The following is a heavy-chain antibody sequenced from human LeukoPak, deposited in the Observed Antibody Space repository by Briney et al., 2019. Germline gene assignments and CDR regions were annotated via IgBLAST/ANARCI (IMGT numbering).Heavy chain of an antibody. J-gene: IGHJ4*02. D-gene: IGHD1-1*01. V-gene: IGHV3-23*01. CDR3: VTRGTTGTKYLEH. Sequence: GGSPRLSCAASGFTFSRYVMTWVRQAPGKGLEWVSTISVGGDGTYYADSVKGRFTISRDNSKNTLNLQMNSLRVGDTAVYYCVTRGTTGTKYLEHWGQGSLVTVSS. CDR1: GFTFSRYV. CDR2: ISVGGDGT.